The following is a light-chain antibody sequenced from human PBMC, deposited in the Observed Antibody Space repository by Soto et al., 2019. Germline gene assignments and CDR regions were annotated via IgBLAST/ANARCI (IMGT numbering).Light chain of an antibody. CDR3: SSYTSSSTLV. Sequence: QSALTQPASVSVSPGQSITISCTGTSSDVGGYNYVSWYQQHPGKAPKLMIYEVSDRPSGVSNRFSGSKSGNTASLTISGLQAEDEADYYCSSYTSSSTLVFGTGTKV. CDR1: SSDVGGYNY. J-gene: IGLJ1*01. CDR2: EVS. V-gene: IGLV2-14*01.